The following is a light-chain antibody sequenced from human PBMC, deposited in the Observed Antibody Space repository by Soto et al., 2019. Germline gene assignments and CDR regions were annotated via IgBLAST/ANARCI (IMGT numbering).Light chain of an antibody. CDR2: GAS. V-gene: IGKV3D-15*01. Sequence: EIVMTQSPGTLSLSPGERATLSCRASQSVSSRLAWYQQKPGQAPRLLISGASSRATGIPDRFSGSGFGTEFTLTISSLQSEDFAVYYCQKYNNWPRTFGQGTKVDIK. CDR3: QKYNNWPRT. J-gene: IGKJ1*01. CDR1: QSVSSR.